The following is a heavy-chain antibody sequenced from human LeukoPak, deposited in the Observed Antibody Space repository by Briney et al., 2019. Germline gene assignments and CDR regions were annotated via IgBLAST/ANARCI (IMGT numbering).Heavy chain of an antibody. Sequence: GGSLRLSCAASGFTVSSNYMTWVRQAPGKGLEWVSSLNSDGSSTTYADSVKGRFTISRDNAKNTLYLQMNSLRVEDTAVYYCARGSKYSSSWYVDYWGQGTLVTVSS. CDR3: ARGSKYSSSWYVDY. V-gene: IGHV3-74*01. J-gene: IGHJ4*02. CDR1: GFTVSSNY. D-gene: IGHD6-13*01. CDR2: LNSDGSST.